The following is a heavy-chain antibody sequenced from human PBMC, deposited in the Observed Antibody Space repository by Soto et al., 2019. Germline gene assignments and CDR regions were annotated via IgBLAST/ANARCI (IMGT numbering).Heavy chain of an antibody. J-gene: IGHJ6*04. CDR2: LIPISGTA. CDR1: GGTFSRYA. CDR3: ARQDARPHYDYYGMDV. Sequence: QVQPVQSGAEVKKPGSSVKVSCKASGGTFSRYAISWVRQAPGQGLERMGVLIPISGTANYAQKFQGRVTIAADESTSTAYMELSSLRSEATAVYYCARQDARPHYDYYGMDVWGKGTTVTVSS. V-gene: IGHV1-69*12.